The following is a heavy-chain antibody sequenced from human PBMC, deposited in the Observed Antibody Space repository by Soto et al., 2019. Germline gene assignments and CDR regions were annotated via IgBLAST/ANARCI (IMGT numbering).Heavy chain of an antibody. J-gene: IGHJ4*02. CDR2: ISSSSSYI. D-gene: IGHD3-10*01. CDR1: GFTFSSYS. Sequence: GGSLRLSCAASGFTFSSYSMNWVRQAPGKGLEWVSSISSSSSYIYYADSVKGRFTISRDNAKNSLYLQMNSLRAEDTAVYYCARVTGYYGSGSYYPLDYWGQGTLVTVSS. CDR3: ARVTGYYGSGSYYPLDY. V-gene: IGHV3-21*01.